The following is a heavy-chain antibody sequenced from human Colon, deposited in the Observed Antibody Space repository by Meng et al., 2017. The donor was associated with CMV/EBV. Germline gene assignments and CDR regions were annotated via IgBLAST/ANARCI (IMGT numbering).Heavy chain of an antibody. CDR1: GYTFPAYS. Sequence: SGYTFPAYSLHWVRQAPGQGLEWMGRINPNTGDTNYPQKFQGRVTMTRDTSINTVYMELTRLRSDDTAVYSCAREVEGSRSRYIDYWGQGTLVTVSS. D-gene: IGHD6-13*01. J-gene: IGHJ4*02. V-gene: IGHV1-2*06. CDR2: INPNTGDT. CDR3: AREVEGSRSRYIDY.